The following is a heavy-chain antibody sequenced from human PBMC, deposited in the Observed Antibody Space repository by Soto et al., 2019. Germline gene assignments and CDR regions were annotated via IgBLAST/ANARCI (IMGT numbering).Heavy chain of an antibody. CDR3: VRDRSGSYLEGFDY. Sequence: EVQLLESGGGLAQPGGSRRLSCAASGFILSSFWMTWVRQAPGKGLEWVANIKQDGSEKYYVDSVKGRFTISRDNARNSLFLEMKSLRSEDTAVYSCVRDRSGSYLEGFDYWGQGTLVTLSS. J-gene: IGHJ4*02. CDR1: GFILSSFW. D-gene: IGHD1-26*01. CDR2: IKQDGSEK. V-gene: IGHV3-7*01.